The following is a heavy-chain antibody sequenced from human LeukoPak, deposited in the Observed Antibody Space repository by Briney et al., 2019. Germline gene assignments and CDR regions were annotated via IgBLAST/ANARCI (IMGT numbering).Heavy chain of an antibody. CDR2: IYNTGST. V-gene: IGHV4-4*07. CDR1: GGSISGYY. CDR3: ASGDYSIFDS. J-gene: IGHJ4*02. Sequence: PSETLSLTCTVSGGSISGYYWSWIRQPAGKGLEWIGRIYNTGSTNYNPSLKSRVTMSVDTSKNQFSLKLSSVTAADTAVYYCASGDYSIFDSWGQGTLVTVSS. D-gene: IGHD4-11*01.